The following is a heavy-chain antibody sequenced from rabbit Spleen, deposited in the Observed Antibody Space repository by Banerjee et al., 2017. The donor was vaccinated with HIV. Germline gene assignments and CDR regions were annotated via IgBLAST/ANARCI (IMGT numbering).Heavy chain of an antibody. CDR1: GIHFSSYG. CDR3: ARVDGGSRYYGMDL. Sequence: QLKETGGGLVQPGESLKLSCKASGIHFSSYGISWVRQAPGKGLEWIGIIYAGKGDTDYASWVNGRFTISNDNAQNTVDLQMNSLTAADTATYFCARVDGGSRYYGMDLWGPGTLVTVS. D-gene: IGHD4-2*01. CDR2: IYAGKGDT. V-gene: IGHV1S7*01. J-gene: IGHJ6*01.